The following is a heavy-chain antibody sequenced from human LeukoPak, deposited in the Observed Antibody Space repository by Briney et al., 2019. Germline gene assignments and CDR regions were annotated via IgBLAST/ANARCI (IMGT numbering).Heavy chain of an antibody. CDR1: GFIFSNYG. Sequence: QTGGSLRLSCAASGFIFSNYGMHWVRQAPGKGLEWVAVMSYDGSNKYYADSVKGRFTISRDNSKNTLYLQMNSLRAEDTAVYYCARSMALGYDFWSGYYRDDYFDYWGQGTLVTVSS. CDR2: MSYDGSNK. V-gene: IGHV3-30*03. J-gene: IGHJ4*02. D-gene: IGHD3-3*01. CDR3: ARSMALGYDFWSGYYRDDYFDY.